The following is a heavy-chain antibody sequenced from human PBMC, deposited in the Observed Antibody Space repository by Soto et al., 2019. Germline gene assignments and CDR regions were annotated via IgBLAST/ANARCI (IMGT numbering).Heavy chain of an antibody. CDR2: IIPIFGTA. D-gene: IGHD2-15*01. V-gene: IGHV1-69*13. CDR3: ARGLYCSGGSCQGYYFDY. J-gene: IGHJ4*02. CDR1: GGTFSSYA. Sequence: SGKVSCKASGGTFSSYAISWVRQAPGQGLEWMGGIIPIFGTANYAQKFQGRVTITADESTSTAYMELSSLRSEDTAVYYCARGLYCSGGSCQGYYFDYWGQGTLVTVSS.